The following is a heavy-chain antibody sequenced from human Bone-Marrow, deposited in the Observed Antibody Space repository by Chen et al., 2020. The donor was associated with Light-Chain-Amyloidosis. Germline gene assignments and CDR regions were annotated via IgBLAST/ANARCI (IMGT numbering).Heavy chain of an antibody. CDR2: IYPGDSDT. D-gene: IGHD1-7*01. J-gene: IGHJ3*02. CDR3: ARGAPGISGTMWQGTFDI. Sequence: EVQVVQSGAEVNKPGESLKISCKASGYTFTLYWIGWVRQMSGKGLEWMGTIYPGDSDTRYSPSLQGQVTISADNSISTAYLEWSSLKASDTAMYYCARGAPGISGTMWQGTFDIWGQGTMVTVSS. V-gene: IGHV5-51*01. CDR1: GYTFTLYW.